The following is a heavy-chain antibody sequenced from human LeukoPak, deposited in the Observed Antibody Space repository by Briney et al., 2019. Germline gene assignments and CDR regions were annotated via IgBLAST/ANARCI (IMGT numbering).Heavy chain of an antibody. CDR2: MKQDGSEK. D-gene: IGHD4-23*01. Sequence: GGSLRLSCAASGFTFSSYAMSWVRQAPGKGLEWVANMKQDGSEKYYVESVKGRSTISRDNAKNSLYLQMNSLRAEDMALYYCAIIGGNSDYWGQGTLVTVSS. V-gene: IGHV3-7*03. CDR3: AIIGGNSDY. J-gene: IGHJ4*02. CDR1: GFTFSSYA.